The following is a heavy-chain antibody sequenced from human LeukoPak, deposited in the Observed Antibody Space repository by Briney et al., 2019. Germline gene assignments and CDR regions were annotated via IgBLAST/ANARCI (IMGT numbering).Heavy chain of an antibody. J-gene: IGHJ5*02. Sequence: SVKVSCKASGGTFSSYAISWGRQAPGQGLEWMGGIFPIFCTANYAQKFQGRVTITTDESTGTASMKLCSLRSEAAAVYYCAGAGGIVLVPAAIPLFAPWGERTLVTVSS. CDR3: AGAGGIVLVPAAIPLFAP. D-gene: IGHD2-2*01. CDR2: IFPIFCTA. CDR1: GGTFSSYA. V-gene: IGHV1-69*05.